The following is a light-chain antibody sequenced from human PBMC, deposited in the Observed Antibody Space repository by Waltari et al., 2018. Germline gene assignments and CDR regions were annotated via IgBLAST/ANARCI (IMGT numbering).Light chain of an antibody. V-gene: IGLV2-23*02. CDR1: SSDVGSFNL. CDR2: QFS. J-gene: IGLJ2*01. CDR3: CSYGGSSTFVI. Sequence: QSALTQPASVSGSPGQSITISCTGTSSDVGSFNLVSWYQQHPNKAPKLMIYQFSKRPSGLSNRFSGSKYGNTASLTISGLQAEDEAEYYCCSYGGSSTFVIFGGGTKLTVL.